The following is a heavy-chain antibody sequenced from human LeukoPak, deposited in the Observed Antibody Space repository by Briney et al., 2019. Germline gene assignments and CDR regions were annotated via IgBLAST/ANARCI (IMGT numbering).Heavy chain of an antibody. CDR3: AMSSWVSNADAVL. CDR1: GFTFSNYA. CDR2: LRGDGDT. J-gene: IGHJ4*02. Sequence: GGSLRLSCEASGFTFSNYAMSWVRQAPARGLEWVSSLRGDGDTFYADSVKGRFTLSSDDSRNTVYLHLNNLRVEDTAVYYCAMSSWVSNADAVLWGQGTLVTVYS. V-gene: IGHV3-23*01. D-gene: IGHD1-1*01.